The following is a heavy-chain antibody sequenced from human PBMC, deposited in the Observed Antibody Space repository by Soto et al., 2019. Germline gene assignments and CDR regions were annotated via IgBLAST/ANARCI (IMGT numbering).Heavy chain of an antibody. J-gene: IGHJ6*02. V-gene: IGHV4-59*01. D-gene: IGHD3-10*01. CDR3: ATGGGRFNYGMDV. CDR2: IYYSGST. Sequence: SETLSLTCTVSGGSISSYYWSWIRQPPGKGLEWIGYIYYSGSTNYNPSLKSRVTISVDTSKNQLSLKLSSVTAADTAVYYCATGGGRFNYGMDVWGQGPTVTVSS. CDR1: GGSISSYY.